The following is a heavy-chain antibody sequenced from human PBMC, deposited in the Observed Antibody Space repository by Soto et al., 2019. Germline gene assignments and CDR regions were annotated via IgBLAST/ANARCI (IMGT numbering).Heavy chain of an antibody. CDR1: GFTFTSSA. Sequence: QMQLVQSGPEVKKPGTSVKVSCKASGFTFTSSAMQWVRQARGQRLEWIGWIVVNSGNTNYAQKLQERVNITRDMSTSTADLELRSLRSEDTAVYYCAADWHYGSGSYYAYYYGMDVWGQGTTVTVSS. V-gene: IGHV1-58*02. CDR3: AADWHYGSGSYYAYYYGMDV. D-gene: IGHD3-10*01. CDR2: IVVNSGNT. J-gene: IGHJ6*02.